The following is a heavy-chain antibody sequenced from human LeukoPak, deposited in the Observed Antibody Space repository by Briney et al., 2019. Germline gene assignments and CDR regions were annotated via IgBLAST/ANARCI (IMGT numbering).Heavy chain of an antibody. CDR2: IYNSGST. CDR1: GCSITSYY. Sequence: SETLSLTCTVSGCSITSYYWSWIRQPPGKGLEWIAYIYNSGSTNYNPSLKSRVTISVDTSKNQFSLKLSSVTAADTAVYYCARASYRSNNAFDIWGQGTMVTVSS. J-gene: IGHJ3*02. CDR3: ARASYRSNNAFDI. D-gene: IGHD6-13*01. V-gene: IGHV4-59*12.